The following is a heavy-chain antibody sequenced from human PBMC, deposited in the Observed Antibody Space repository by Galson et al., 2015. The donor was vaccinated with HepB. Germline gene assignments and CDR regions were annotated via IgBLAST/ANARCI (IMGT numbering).Heavy chain of an antibody. CDR3: ARDPGLEWDLLYYFDC. J-gene: IGHJ4*02. V-gene: IGHV3-30-3*01. D-gene: IGHD1-26*01. Sequence: SLRLSCAASGFTFSNFAMHWVRQAPGKGLEWVAVISYDGTNKYYADSEKGRFTISRDNSKNTLYLQMNSLRPEDTAVYYCARDPGLEWDLLYYFDCWGPGTLVTVSS. CDR2: ISYDGTNK. CDR1: GFTFSNFA.